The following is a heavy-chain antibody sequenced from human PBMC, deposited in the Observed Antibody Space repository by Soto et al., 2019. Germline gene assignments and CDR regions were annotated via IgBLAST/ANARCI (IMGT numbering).Heavy chain of an antibody. D-gene: IGHD3-10*01. Sequence: ASETLSLTCTVSGGSISSGDYYWSWIRQPPGKGLEWIGYIYYSGSTYYNPSLKSRVTISVDTSKNQFSLKLSSVTAADTAVYYCARGPPGYSYGSASYYPFLCGQGPTVTVSS. CDR1: GGSISSGDYY. CDR3: ARGPPGYSYGSASYYPFL. J-gene: IGHJ6*02. CDR2: IYYSGST. V-gene: IGHV4-30-4*01.